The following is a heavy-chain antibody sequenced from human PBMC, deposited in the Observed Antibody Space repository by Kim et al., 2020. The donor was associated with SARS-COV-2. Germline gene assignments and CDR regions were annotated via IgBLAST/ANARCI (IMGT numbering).Heavy chain of an antibody. V-gene: IGHV3-15*01. CDR1: GFTFSNAW. CDR3: TTDRMPRWYYDILTGYYNGPLHRH. D-gene: IGHD3-9*01. J-gene: IGHJ1*01. Sequence: GGSLRLSCAASGFTFSNAWMSWVRQAPGKGLEWVGRIKSKTDGGTTDYAAPVKGRFTISRDDSKNTLYLQMNSLKTEDTAVYYCTTDRMPRWYYDILTGYYNGPLHRHWGQGTLVTVSS. CDR2: IKSKTDGGTT.